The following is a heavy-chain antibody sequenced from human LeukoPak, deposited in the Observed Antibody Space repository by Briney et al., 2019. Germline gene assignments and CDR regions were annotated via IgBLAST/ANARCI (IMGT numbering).Heavy chain of an antibody. J-gene: IGHJ6*02. D-gene: IGHD5-18*01. Sequence: PGGSLRLSCAASGFTFSSYAMHWVRQAPGKGLEWVSYISSSSSTIYYADSVKGRFTISRDNAKNSLYLQMNSLRDEDTAVYYCARDQDGPSYSYGSVYYYYYGMDVWGQGTTVTVSS. CDR3: ARDQDGPSYSYGSVYYYYYGMDV. CDR2: ISSSSSTI. V-gene: IGHV3-48*02. CDR1: GFTFSSYA.